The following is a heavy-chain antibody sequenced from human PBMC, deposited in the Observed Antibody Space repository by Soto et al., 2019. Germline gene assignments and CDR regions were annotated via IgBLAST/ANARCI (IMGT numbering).Heavy chain of an antibody. V-gene: IGHV4-34*01. CDR3: ARVRVRVTMVRGVAPYYYGMDV. Sequence: XETLSLTCAVYGGSFSGYYWSWIRQPPGKGLEWIGEINHSGSTNYNPSLKSRVTISVDTSKNQFSLKLSSVTAADTAVYYCARVRVRVTMVRGVAPYYYGMDVWGQGTTVTVS. J-gene: IGHJ6*02. CDR1: GGSFSGYY. D-gene: IGHD3-10*01. CDR2: INHSGST.